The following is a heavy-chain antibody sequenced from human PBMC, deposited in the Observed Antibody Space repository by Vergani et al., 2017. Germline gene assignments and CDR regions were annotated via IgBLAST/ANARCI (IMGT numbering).Heavy chain of an antibody. CDR3: ARSPPDYDFWCDY. J-gene: IGHJ4*02. Sequence: QVQLVQSGAEVKKPGSSVKVSCKASGGTFSSYAISWVRQAPGQGLEWMGGIIPIFGTANYAQKLQGRVTMTTDTSTSTAYMELRSLRSDDTAVYYCARSPPDYDFWCDYWGQGTLVTVSS. CDR1: GGTFSSYA. CDR2: IIPIFGTA. D-gene: IGHD3-3*01. V-gene: IGHV1-69*06.